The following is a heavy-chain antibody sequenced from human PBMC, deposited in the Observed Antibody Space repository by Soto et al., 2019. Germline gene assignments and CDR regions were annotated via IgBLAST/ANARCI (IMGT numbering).Heavy chain of an antibody. Sequence: ASVKVSCKASGGTFSSYAISWVRQAPGQGLEWMGGIIPIFGTANYAQKFQGRVTITADESTSTAYMELSSLRSEDTAVYYCASGRADSSGYYDYWGQGTLVTVSS. D-gene: IGHD3-22*01. CDR1: GGTFSSYA. CDR3: ASGRADSSGYYDY. CDR2: IIPIFGTA. V-gene: IGHV1-69*13. J-gene: IGHJ4*02.